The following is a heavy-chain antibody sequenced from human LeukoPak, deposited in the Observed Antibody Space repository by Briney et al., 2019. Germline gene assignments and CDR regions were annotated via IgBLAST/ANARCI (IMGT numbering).Heavy chain of an antibody. Sequence: SQTLSLTCAVSGGSISSGGYSWNWIRQPPGKGLEWIGYLYHSDSTYYNPSLKSRVTISVDRSKNQFSLKLSSVTAADTAVYYCARGDIVAASLLDYWGQGTLVTVSS. V-gene: IGHV4-30-2*01. CDR2: LYHSDST. CDR1: GGSISSGGYS. J-gene: IGHJ4*02. D-gene: IGHD6-13*01. CDR3: ARGDIVAASLLDY.